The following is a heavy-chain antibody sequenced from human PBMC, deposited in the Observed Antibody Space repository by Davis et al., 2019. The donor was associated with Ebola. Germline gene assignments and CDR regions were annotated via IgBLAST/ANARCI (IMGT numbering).Heavy chain of an antibody. J-gene: IGHJ4*02. V-gene: IGHV4-34*01. Sequence: PGGSLRLSCAVYASSFSAYYWSWIRQPPGKGLEWIGEINHSGNTNYNPSLKSRVTISVDTSKNQFSIKLSSVTAADTAVYYWARGFSRLRFPAYWGQGTLVTVSS. D-gene: IGHD5-12*01. CDR2: INHSGNT. CDR1: ASSFSAYY. CDR3: ARGFSRLRFPAY.